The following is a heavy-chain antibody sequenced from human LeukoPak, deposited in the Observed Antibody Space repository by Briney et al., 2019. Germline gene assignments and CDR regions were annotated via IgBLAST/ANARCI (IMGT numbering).Heavy chain of an antibody. CDR3: VTDCDRTNGY. CDR2: ISSSSSYI. J-gene: IGHJ4*02. V-gene: IGHV3-21*01. D-gene: IGHD2-21*02. Sequence: GGSLRLSCAASGFTFSSYSMNWVRQAPGKGLEWVSSISSSSSYIYYADSVKGRFTISRDNAKNSLYLQVNSLRAEDTAVYYCVTDCDRTNGYWGQGTLVTVSS. CDR1: GFTFSSYS.